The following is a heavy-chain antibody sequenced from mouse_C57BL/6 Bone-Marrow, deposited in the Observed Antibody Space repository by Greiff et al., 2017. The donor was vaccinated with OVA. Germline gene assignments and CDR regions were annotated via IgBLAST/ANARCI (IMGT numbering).Heavy chain of an antibody. CDR2: IDPENGDT. CDR3: TTLSIDY. Sequence: EVKLVESGAELVRPGASVKLSCTASGFNIKDDYMHWVKQRPEPGLEWIGWIDPENGDTEYASKFQGKATITADTSSNTAYLQLSSLTSEDTAVYYCTTLSIDYGGQGTSVTVAS. V-gene: IGHV14-4*01. J-gene: IGHJ4*01. CDR1: GFNIKDDY.